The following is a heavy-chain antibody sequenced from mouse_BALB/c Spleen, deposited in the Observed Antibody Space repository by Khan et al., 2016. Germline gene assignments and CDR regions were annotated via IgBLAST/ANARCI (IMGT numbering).Heavy chain of an antibody. Sequence: EVQLQESGPDLVKPSQSLSLTCTVTGFSITSDYSWHWIRQFPGNKLEWMGYIHYSGSTNYNPSLKSRISITRDTSKNQFFLQLNSVTTEDTATFYCARYYYGAAPWFAYWGQGTLVTVSA. CDR1: GFSITSDYS. V-gene: IGHV3-1*02. D-gene: IGHD1-1*01. CDR3: ARYYYGAAPWFAY. J-gene: IGHJ3*01. CDR2: IHYSGST.